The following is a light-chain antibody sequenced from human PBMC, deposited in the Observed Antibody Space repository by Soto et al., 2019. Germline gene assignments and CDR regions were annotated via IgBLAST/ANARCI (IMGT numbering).Light chain of an antibody. Sequence: IQMTQSPSSLSSSVGDRVTITCRASQSISTYLNWYQQKPGKAPNLLIYTTSSLHSGVPSRFSGSGSGTDFTLTISSLQPEDFASYYCQQSYSTPITFGQGTLLAIK. J-gene: IGKJ5*01. V-gene: IGKV1-39*01. CDR1: QSISTY. CDR2: TTS. CDR3: QQSYSTPIT.